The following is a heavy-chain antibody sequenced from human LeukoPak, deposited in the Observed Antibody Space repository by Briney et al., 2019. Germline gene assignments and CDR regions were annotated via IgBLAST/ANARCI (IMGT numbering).Heavy chain of an antibody. J-gene: IGHJ4*02. V-gene: IGHV3-23*01. CDR2: ISGSGGSA. CDR3: AKDMVRGVNY. Sequence: PEGSLRLSCAASGFTFSSYAMSWVRQAPGKGLEWVSAISGSGGSAYYADSVKGRFTISRDNSKNTLYLQMNSLRAEDTAVYYCAKDMVRGVNYWGQGTLVTVSS. D-gene: IGHD3-10*01. CDR1: GFTFSSYA.